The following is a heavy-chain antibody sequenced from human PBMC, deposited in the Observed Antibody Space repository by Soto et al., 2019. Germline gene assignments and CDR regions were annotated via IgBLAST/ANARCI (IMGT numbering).Heavy chain of an antibody. J-gene: IGHJ4*02. CDR3: AKDRLLRVAGTPDFDY. Sequence: PGGSLRLSCAASGFIFTSYDMHWVRQAPGKGLEWMALILHDGSAEYYADSVKGRFTISRDYSKNTLYLQMNSLRAEDTAVYYRAKDRLLRVAGTPDFDYWGQGALVTVSS. CDR1: GFIFTSYD. CDR2: ILHDGSAE. D-gene: IGHD1-1*01. V-gene: IGHV3-30*18.